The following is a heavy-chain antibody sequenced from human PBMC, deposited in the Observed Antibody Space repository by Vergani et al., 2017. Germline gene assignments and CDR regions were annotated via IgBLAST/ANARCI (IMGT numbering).Heavy chain of an antibody. J-gene: IGHJ4*02. V-gene: IGHV3-33*01. CDR3: ARAIAVAGTRRSKGDYKMPGY. Sequence: QVQLVESGGGVVQPGRSLRLSCAASGFTFSSYGMHWVRQAPGKGLEWVAVIWYDGSNKYYADSVKGRFTISRDNSKNTLYLQMNSLRAEDTAVYYCARAIAVAGTRRSKGDYKMPGYWGQGTLVTVSS. CDR1: GFTFSSYG. CDR2: IWYDGSNK. D-gene: IGHD6-19*01.